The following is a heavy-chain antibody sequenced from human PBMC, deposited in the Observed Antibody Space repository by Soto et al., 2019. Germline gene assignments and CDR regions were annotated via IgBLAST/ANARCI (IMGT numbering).Heavy chain of an antibody. J-gene: IGHJ4*02. CDR3: TTDLTGGPDDY. V-gene: IGHV3-15*07. CDR1: GFIFSNAW. D-gene: IGHD3-16*01. Sequence: PGGSLRLSCVASGFIFSNAWMNWVRQAPGKGLEWVGRIKSRPDGGTTDYAAPVKGRFTISRDDSKNTLYLQMNTLKAEDTAVYVCTTDLTGGPDDYWGQGNLVTVSS. CDR2: IKSRPDGGTT.